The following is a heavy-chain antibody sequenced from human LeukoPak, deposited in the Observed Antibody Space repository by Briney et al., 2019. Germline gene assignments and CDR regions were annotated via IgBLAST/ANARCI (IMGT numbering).Heavy chain of an antibody. V-gene: IGHV4-4*07. CDR1: GGSISGYY. CDR2: IYTSGNT. CDR3: ARGYNYGYCDY. Sequence: SETPSLTCTVSGGSISGYYWTWIRQPAGKGLEWIGRIYTSGNTNYNPSLQSRVTMSVDTSNYQFPLKLSSVTAADTAVYYCARGYNYGYCDYWGQGTLVTVSS. J-gene: IGHJ4*02. D-gene: IGHD5-18*01.